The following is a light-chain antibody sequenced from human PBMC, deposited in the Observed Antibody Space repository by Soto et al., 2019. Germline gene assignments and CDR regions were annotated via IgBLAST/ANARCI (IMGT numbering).Light chain of an antibody. V-gene: IGKV1-5*01. CDR3: HPYKSFSFT. CDR1: HPISTW. J-gene: IGKJ2*01. CDR2: DAS. Sequence: DIQMTQSPSTLSASVGDRVTVTCRASHPISTWLAWYQQKPGKAPKLLIYDASTLERGVPTRFGASGFETEFTLTIDGLQPDDFATYFCHPYKSFSFTFGQGTRVEI.